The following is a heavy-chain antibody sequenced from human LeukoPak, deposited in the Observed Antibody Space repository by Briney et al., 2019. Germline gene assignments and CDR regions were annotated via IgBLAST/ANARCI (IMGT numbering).Heavy chain of an antibody. CDR2: ISGSGGST. Sequence: GGSLRLSCAASGFTFSSYAMSWARQAPGKGLEWVSTISGSGGSTYYADSVKGRFTISRDNSKNTLYLQMNSLRAEDTAVYYCAKRPRTLYYFDYWGQGTLVTVSS. CDR1: GFTFSSYA. V-gene: IGHV3-23*01. J-gene: IGHJ4*02. CDR3: AKRPRTLYYFDY.